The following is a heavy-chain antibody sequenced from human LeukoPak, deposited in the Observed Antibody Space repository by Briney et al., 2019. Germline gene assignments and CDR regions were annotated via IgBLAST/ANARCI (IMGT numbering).Heavy chain of an antibody. J-gene: IGHJ5*02. V-gene: IGHV4-61*02. D-gene: IGHD2-2*01. CDR3: ARSYQLPYNWLDP. CDR2: IYSSGST. Sequence: SQTLSLTCTVSGGSISSDNYYWNWIRQPAGKGLEWIGRIYSSGSTNYNPSLKSRVTISVDTSKNQFSLILSSVTAADTAVYYCARSYQLPYNWLDPWGQGTLVTVSS. CDR1: GGSISSDNYY.